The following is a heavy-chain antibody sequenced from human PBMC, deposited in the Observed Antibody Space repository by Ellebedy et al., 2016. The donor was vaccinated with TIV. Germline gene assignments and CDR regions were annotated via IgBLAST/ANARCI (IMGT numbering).Heavy chain of an antibody. CDR3: ARLGAVVISDLYFDL. J-gene: IGHJ2*01. CDR2: TYSGDSDT. V-gene: IGHV5-51*01. D-gene: IGHD6-19*01. CDR1: GYSFTSYW. Sequence: GESLKISCKGSGYSFTSYWIGWVRQKPGKGLEWMGITYSGDSDTRYSPSFQGQVTISADKSISTAYLQWSSLKASDTAMYYCARLGAVVISDLYFDLWGRGTLVTVSS.